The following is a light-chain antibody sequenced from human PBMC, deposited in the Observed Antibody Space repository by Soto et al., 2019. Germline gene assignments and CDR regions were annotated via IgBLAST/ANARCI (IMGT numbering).Light chain of an antibody. CDR3: QHYGFSLVT. Sequence: EIVLTQSPGTLSLSPGERATLSCRASQSVSSSYLAWYQQKPGQAPRLLIYGASSRATGIPDRFSGGGSGTDFTLTIRRLEPEDFAVYYCQHYGFSLVTFGQGTRLEI. V-gene: IGKV3-20*01. CDR1: QSVSSSY. CDR2: GAS. J-gene: IGKJ5*01.